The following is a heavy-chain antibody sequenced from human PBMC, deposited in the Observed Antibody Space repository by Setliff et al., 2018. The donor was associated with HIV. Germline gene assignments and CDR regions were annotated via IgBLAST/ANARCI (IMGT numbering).Heavy chain of an antibody. V-gene: IGHV3-7*01. CDR1: GFTFSSFW. J-gene: IGHJ5*02. Sequence: GGSLRLSCAASGFTFSSFWMSWVRQAPGKGLEWVANIKHDGSEKYYVDSVKGRFTISRDNAQNSLYLQMNSLRAEDTAVYYCVRDVYTSNWYLNWFDPWGQGTLVTVSS. CDR3: VRDVYTSNWYLNWFDP. D-gene: IGHD6-13*01. CDR2: IKHDGSEK.